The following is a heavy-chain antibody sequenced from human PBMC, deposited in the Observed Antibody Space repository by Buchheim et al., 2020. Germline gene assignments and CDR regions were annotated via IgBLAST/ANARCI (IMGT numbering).Heavy chain of an antibody. CDR1: GGSISTYY. V-gene: IGHV4-59*08. J-gene: IGHJ6*02. Sequence: QVQLLQSGPGLVKPSETLSLTCTVSGGSISTYYWSWIRQPPGKGLEWVGSIYYTGNSNYNPSLKSRVTMSVDTSKDQFSLKLNSVTAADTAAYYCVRVDRGIETTEQDYYYGMDVWGQGTT. D-gene: IGHD1/OR15-1a*01. CDR2: IYYTGNS. CDR3: VRVDRGIETTEQDYYYGMDV.